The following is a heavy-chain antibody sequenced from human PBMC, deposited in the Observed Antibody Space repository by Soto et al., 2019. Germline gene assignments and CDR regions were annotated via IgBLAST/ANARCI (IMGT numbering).Heavy chain of an antibody. D-gene: IGHD1-1*01. CDR1: EFIISDYG. CDR2: FSGGGGGT. CDR3: VRWNGFGDR. Sequence: EVQLLDSGGGLVQPGGSLRLSCAVSEFIISDYGVTWVRQAPGKGLEWVSGFSGGGGGTFYADSVKGRFTISRDDPKNTAYLQMNSLGAEDTAVYYCVRWNGFGDRWGQGTLVTVSS. V-gene: IGHV3-23*01. J-gene: IGHJ5*02.